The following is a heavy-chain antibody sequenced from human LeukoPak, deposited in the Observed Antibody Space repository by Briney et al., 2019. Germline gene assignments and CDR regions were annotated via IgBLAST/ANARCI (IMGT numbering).Heavy chain of an antibody. CDR3: AKDNRRHYTSGPNPDSLH. V-gene: IGHV3-9*01. J-gene: IGHJ4*02. D-gene: IGHD6-19*01. Sequence: GGSLRLSCAGSGFIFNNYAMHWVRQPPGKGLEWVSGISWNSGTIDYADSVRGRFTISRDNAKNSLYLQMDSLKVEDTAFYYCAKDNRRHYTSGPNPDSLHWGQGALVTVSS. CDR2: ISWNSGTI. CDR1: GFIFNNYA.